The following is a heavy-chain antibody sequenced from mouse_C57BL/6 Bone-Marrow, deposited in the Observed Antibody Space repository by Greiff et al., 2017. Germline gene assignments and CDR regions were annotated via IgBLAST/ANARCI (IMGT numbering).Heavy chain of an antibody. CDR2: IYPGDGDT. CDR1: GYAFSSYW. D-gene: IGHD1-1*01. J-gene: IGHJ1*03. V-gene: IGHV1-80*01. Sequence: VQLQQSGAELVKPGASVKISCKASGYAFSSYWMNWVKQRPGKGLEWIGQIYPGDGDTNYNGKFKGKATLTADKSSSTAYMQLRSLTSEDSAVYFCAFITTVVGRWYFDVWGTGTTVTVSS. CDR3: AFITTVVGRWYFDV.